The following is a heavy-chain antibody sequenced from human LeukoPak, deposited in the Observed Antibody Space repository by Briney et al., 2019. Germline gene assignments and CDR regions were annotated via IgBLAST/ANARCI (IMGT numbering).Heavy chain of an antibody. CDR2: INHSGST. D-gene: IGHD6-13*01. CDR3: ARGRGYSSSLGYYYYYGMDV. CDR1: GGSFSGYY. V-gene: IGHV4-34*01. J-gene: IGHJ6*02. Sequence: SETLSLTCAVYGGSFSGYYWSWIRQPPGKGLEWIGEINHSGSTNYTPSLKSRVTISVDASKNQFSLKLSSVTAADTAVYYCARGRGYSSSLGYYYYYGMDVWGQGTTVTVSS.